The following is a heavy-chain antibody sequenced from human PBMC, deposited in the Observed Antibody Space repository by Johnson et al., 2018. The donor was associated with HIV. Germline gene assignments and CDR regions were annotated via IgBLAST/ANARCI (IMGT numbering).Heavy chain of an antibody. CDR3: SYAFDI. CDR2: IRSKANNYAT. V-gene: IGHV3-73*01. CDR1: GFTFSGSA. J-gene: IGHJ3*02. Sequence: VQLVESGGGVVQPGGSLRLSCAVSGFTFSGSAMHWVRQASGKGLEWVGRIRSKANNYATTYAASLKGRFTISRDDSKNTAYLQMNSLKTEDTAVYYCSYAFDIWGQGTMVTVS.